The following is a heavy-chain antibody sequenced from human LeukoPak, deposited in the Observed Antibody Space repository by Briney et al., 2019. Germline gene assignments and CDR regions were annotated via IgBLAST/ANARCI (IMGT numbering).Heavy chain of an antibody. V-gene: IGHV4-39*01. Sequence: SETLSLTCTVSGGSIGSSTYYWGWIRQPPGKGLEWIGSIYYSGSTYYNPSLKSRVTISVDTSKNHFSLKLSSVTAADTAVYYCARQDYDSSGYYSLNYFDYWGQGTLVTVSS. J-gene: IGHJ4*02. CDR1: GGSIGSSTYY. CDR2: IYYSGST. CDR3: ARQDYDSSGYYSLNYFDY. D-gene: IGHD3-22*01.